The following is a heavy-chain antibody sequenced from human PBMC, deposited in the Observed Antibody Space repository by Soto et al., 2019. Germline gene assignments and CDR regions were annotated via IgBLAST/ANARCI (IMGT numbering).Heavy chain of an antibody. V-gene: IGHV4-59*08. CDR3: ARQAFYGDYVYFDY. CDR2: IYYSGNT. CDR1: GGSISSSY. Sequence: ETLSLTCAVSGGSISSSYWSWIRQPPGKGLEWIGYIYYSGNTNYKPSLKSRVTLSLDTSKNQFSLRLSSVTAADTAVYYCARQAFYGDYVYFDYWGQGTQVTV. D-gene: IGHD4-17*01. J-gene: IGHJ4*02.